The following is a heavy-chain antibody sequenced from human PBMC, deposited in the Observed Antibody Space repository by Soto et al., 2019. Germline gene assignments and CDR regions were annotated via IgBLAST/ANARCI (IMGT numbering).Heavy chain of an antibody. Sequence: SETLSLTCTVSGGSISSYYWSWIRQPPGKGLEWIGYIYYSGSTNYNPSLKSRVTISVDTSKNQFSLKLSSVTAADTAVYYCARGKPNCSGTSCYFDYWGQGALVTVSS. J-gene: IGHJ4*02. D-gene: IGHD2-2*01. CDR3: ARGKPNCSGTSCYFDY. CDR1: GGSISSYY. V-gene: IGHV4-59*01. CDR2: IYYSGST.